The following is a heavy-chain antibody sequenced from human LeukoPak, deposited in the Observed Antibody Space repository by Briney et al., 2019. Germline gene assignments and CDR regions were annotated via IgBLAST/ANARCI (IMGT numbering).Heavy chain of an antibody. V-gene: IGHV1-2*02. Sequence: GASVKVSCKASGYTFTSYAMNWVRQAPGQGLEWMGWINPNSGGTNYAQKFQGRVTMTRDTSISTAYMELSRLRSDDTAVYYCARELRYFDWFSNVDYYMDVWGKGTTVTVSS. CDR2: INPNSGGT. J-gene: IGHJ6*03. CDR1: GYTFTSYA. D-gene: IGHD3-9*01. CDR3: ARELRYFDWFSNVDYYMDV.